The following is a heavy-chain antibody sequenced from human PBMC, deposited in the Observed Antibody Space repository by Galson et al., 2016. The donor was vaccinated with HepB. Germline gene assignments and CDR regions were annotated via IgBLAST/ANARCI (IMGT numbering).Heavy chain of an antibody. CDR1: GESFRGYC. CDR3: ARGRSGGSGTYYKDLRFYYYMDV. V-gene: IGHV4-34*01. J-gene: IGHJ6*03. Sequence: SETLSLTCGVYGESFRGYCWNWIRQAPGKGLEWIGEINHSGSTNYNPSLESRVTISVDTSKNQFSLRLSSVTAADTAVYYCARGRSGGSGTYYKDLRFYYYMDVWANGTTVAV. D-gene: IGHD3-10*01. CDR2: INHSGST.